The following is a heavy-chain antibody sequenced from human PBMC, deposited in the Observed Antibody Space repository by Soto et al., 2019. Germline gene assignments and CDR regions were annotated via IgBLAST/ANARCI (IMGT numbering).Heavy chain of an antibody. CDR2: IYYSGST. CDR1: GGSISSGGYY. Sequence: TSETLSLTCTVSGGSISSGGYYWSWIRQHPGKGLEWIGYIYYSGSTYYNPSLKSRVTISVDTSKNQFSLKLSSVTAADTAVYYCARTNLVVAIHEVEYYFDYWGQGTLVTVSS. J-gene: IGHJ4*02. D-gene: IGHD2-21*01. V-gene: IGHV4-31*03. CDR3: ARTNLVVAIHEVEYYFDY.